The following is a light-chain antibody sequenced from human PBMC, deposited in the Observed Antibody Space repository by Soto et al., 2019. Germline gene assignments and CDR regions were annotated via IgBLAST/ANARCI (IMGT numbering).Light chain of an antibody. CDR1: QSVSSN. Sequence: EIVMTQSPATLSVSPGERATLSRRASQSVSSNLAWYQQKPGQAPRLLSYGASTRATGIPARVSGSGSGTDFTLTISSLQSEDFEVYYCQQYNNWPRTFGQGTKVDIK. J-gene: IGKJ1*01. CDR2: GAS. CDR3: QQYNNWPRT. V-gene: IGKV3-15*01.